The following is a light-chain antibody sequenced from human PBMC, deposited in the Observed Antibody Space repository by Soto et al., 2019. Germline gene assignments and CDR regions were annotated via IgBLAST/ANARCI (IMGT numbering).Light chain of an antibody. Sequence: DIQMTQSPSSLSVSVGDTVTITCQASQDISHYLNWYQQKPGKALNLLIYDTSSLHPGVPSRFSGSGSGTEFSFNITSLQPEDVATYYCQQYDDIPITFGQGTRLEIK. CDR2: DTS. V-gene: IGKV1-33*01. J-gene: IGKJ5*01. CDR1: QDISHY. CDR3: QQYDDIPIT.